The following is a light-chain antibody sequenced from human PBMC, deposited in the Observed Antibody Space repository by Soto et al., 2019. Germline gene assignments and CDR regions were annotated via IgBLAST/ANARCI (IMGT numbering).Light chain of an antibody. CDR2: DVS. CDR3: SSYTNSNTRV. J-gene: IGLJ1*01. Sequence: QSALTQPRSVSGSPGQSVTISCTGTSSDVGGYNYASWYQQHPGKAPKLMIYDVSRRPSGVPDRFSGSKSGNTASLTISGLQAEDEADYYCSSYTNSNTRVFGTGTKVTVL. V-gene: IGLV2-11*01. CDR1: SSDVGGYNY.